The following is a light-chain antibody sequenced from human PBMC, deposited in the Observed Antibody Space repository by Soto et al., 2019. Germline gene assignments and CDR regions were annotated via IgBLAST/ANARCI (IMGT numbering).Light chain of an antibody. CDR3: TSYTGSSLV. V-gene: IGLV2-14*03. J-gene: IGLJ2*01. CDR2: DVT. Sequence: QSALTQPASVSGSPGQSITISCTGTSSDVGNYNYVSWYQQHPGEAPRLMIYDVTNRPSGVSNRFSGSKSGNTASLTISGLQAEDEADYYCTSYTGSSLVFGGGTKLTVL. CDR1: SSDVGNYNY.